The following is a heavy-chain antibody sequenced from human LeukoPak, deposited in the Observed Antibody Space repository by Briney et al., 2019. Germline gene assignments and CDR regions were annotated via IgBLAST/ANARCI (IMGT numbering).Heavy chain of an antibody. D-gene: IGHD3-3*01. J-gene: IGHJ4*02. CDR1: GGSISSSSYY. Sequence: SETLSLTCTVSGGSISSSSYYWGWIRQPPGKGLEWIGSIYYSGSTYYNPSLKSRVTISVDTSKNQFSLKLSSVTAADTAVYYCARRSGAFDYWGQGTLVTVSS. V-gene: IGHV4-39*07. CDR3: ARRSGAFDY. CDR2: IYYSGST.